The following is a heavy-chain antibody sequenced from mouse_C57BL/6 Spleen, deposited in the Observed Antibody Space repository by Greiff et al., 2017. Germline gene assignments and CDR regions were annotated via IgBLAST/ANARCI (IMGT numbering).Heavy chain of an antibody. V-gene: IGHV14-2*01. CDR2: IDPEDGET. Sequence: VQLQQSGAELVKPGASVKLSCTASGFNIKDYYMHWVKQRTEQGLEWIGRIDPEDGETKYAPKFRVKAPITADTSSNTAYLQLSSLTSEDTAVYYCARGITTVVARYYDVWGTGTTVTVSS. CDR1: GFNIKDYY. CDR3: ARGITTVVARYYDV. J-gene: IGHJ1*03. D-gene: IGHD1-1*01.